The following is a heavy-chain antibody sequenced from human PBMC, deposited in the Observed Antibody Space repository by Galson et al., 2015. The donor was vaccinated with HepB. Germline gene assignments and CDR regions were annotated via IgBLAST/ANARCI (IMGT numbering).Heavy chain of an antibody. CDR3: ARDYRPYGSGAPLPST. D-gene: IGHD3-10*01. J-gene: IGHJ4*02. V-gene: IGHV3-30*04. CDR2: ITYDGSNK. Sequence: SLRLSCAASEFTFSSYTMHWVRQAPGKGLEWVAIITYDGSNKYYADSGKGRFTISRDNSKNTLYLQMNSLRTEDTAVYYCARDYRPYGSGAPLPSTWGQGTLVTVSS. CDR1: EFTFSSYT.